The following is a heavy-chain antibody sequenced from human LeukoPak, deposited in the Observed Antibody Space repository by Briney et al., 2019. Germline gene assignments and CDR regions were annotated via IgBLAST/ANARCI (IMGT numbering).Heavy chain of an antibody. V-gene: IGHV3-30*01. J-gene: IGHJ4*02. Sequence: GGSLRLSCAASGFTFSSYAMHWVRQAPGKGLEWVAVISYDGSNKYYADSVKGRFTISRDNSKNTLYLQMNSLRAEDTAVYYCAREWSSWYFDYWGQGALVTVSS. CDR1: GFTFSSYA. CDR3: AREWSSWYFDY. D-gene: IGHD6-13*01. CDR2: ISYDGSNK.